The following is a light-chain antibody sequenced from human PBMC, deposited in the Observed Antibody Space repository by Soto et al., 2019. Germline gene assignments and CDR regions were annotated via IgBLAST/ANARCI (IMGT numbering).Light chain of an antibody. CDR2: GTS. CDR1: QSVSSNS. Sequence: EIVLTQSPGTLSLSPGERATLSCRASQSVSSNSLAWYQQRPGQAPRLLIYGTSSRATGIPDRFSGSGSETDFTLSISRLEPEDFAVYYCQQYGSSPHTFGGGTKVEIK. J-gene: IGKJ4*01. V-gene: IGKV3-20*01. CDR3: QQYGSSPHT.